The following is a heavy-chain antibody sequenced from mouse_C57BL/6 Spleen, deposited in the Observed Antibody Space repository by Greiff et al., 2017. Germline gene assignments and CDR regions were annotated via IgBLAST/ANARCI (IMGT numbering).Heavy chain of an antibody. V-gene: IGHV1-53*01. CDR2: INPSNGGT. Sequence: VQLQQSGTELVKPGASVKLSCKASGYTFTSYWMHWVKQRPGQGLEWIGNINPSNGGTNYNEKFKNKATLTVDKSSSTAYMQLSSLTSEDSAVYYCARGGFITTVVVDYWGQGTTLTVSS. J-gene: IGHJ2*01. CDR3: ARGGFITTVVVDY. D-gene: IGHD1-1*01. CDR1: GYTFTSYW.